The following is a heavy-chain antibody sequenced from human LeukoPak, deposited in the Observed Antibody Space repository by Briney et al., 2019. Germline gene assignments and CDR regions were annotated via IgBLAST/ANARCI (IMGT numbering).Heavy chain of an antibody. Sequence: GESLKIPCKGSGYSFTNYWIGWVRQMPGKGLEWMGIIHPGDSGTRYSPSFQGQVTMSVDESITTAYLQWSSLRASDSAIYYCARGGTYRYGSSDYWGQGTLVAVSS. CDR1: GYSFTNYW. J-gene: IGHJ4*02. V-gene: IGHV5-51*01. CDR2: IHPGDSGT. D-gene: IGHD5-18*01. CDR3: ARGGTYRYGSSDY.